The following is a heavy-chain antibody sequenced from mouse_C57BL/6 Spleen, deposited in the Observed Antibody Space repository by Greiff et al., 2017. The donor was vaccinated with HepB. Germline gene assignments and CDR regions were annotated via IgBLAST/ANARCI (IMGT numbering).Heavy chain of an antibody. CDR1: GFTFSSYG. CDR3: GRAYDYDGKGHYYAMDY. D-gene: IGHD2-4*01. CDR2: ISSGGSYT. J-gene: IGHJ4*01. V-gene: IGHV5-6*01. Sequence: EVKLVESGGDLVKPGGSLKLSCAASGFTFSSYGMSWVRQTPDKRLEWVATISSGGSYTYYPDSVKGRFTISRDNAKNTLYLQMSSLKSEDAAMYYCGRAYDYDGKGHYYAMDYWGQGTSVTVSS.